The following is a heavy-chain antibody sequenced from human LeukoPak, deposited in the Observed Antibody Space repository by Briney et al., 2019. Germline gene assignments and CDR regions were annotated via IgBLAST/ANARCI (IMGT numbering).Heavy chain of an antibody. CDR1: GGSISSYY. D-gene: IGHD4-17*01. CDR3: ARSPSGYGDSQGYFDY. Sequence: SETLSLTCTVSGGSISSYYWSWIRQPPGKGLEWIGYIYYSGSTNYNPSLKSRVTISVDTSKNQFSLKLSSVTAADTAVYYCARSPSGYGDSQGYFDYWGQGTLVTVSS. J-gene: IGHJ4*02. CDR2: IYYSGST. V-gene: IGHV4-59*01.